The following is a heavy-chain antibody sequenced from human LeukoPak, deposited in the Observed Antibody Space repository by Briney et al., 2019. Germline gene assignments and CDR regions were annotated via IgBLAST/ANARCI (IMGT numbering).Heavy chain of an antibody. CDR3: ARRGYYYDSSHYYYFDY. CDR2: IYHSGST. D-gene: IGHD3-22*01. Sequence: PSETLSLTCTVSGVSITSYYWSWIRQPPGKGLEWIGSIYHSGSTNDNPSLKSRVTTSVDTSKNQFSLKLSSVTAADTAVYYCARRGYYYDSSHYYYFDYWGQGTPVTVSS. V-gene: IGHV4-59*08. J-gene: IGHJ4*02. CDR1: GVSITSYY.